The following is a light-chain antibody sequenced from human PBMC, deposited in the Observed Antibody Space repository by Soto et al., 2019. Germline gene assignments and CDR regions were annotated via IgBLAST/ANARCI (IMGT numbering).Light chain of an antibody. CDR2: EVS. V-gene: IGLV2-8*01. Sequence: QSVLTQPPSASGSPGQSVTISCTGTSSDVGGYNYVSWYQHHPGKAPTLMIYEVSKRPSGVPDRFSGSKSGNTASLTVSGLQAEDEADYYCSSYAGSDNYVFGTGTKVTV. CDR3: SSYAGSDNYV. J-gene: IGLJ1*01. CDR1: SSDVGGYNY.